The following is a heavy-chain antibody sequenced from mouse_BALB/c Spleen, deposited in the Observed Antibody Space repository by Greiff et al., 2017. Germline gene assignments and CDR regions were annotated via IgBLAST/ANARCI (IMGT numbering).Heavy chain of an antibody. CDR3: ARDYDHDVGYYAMDY. J-gene: IGHJ4*01. Sequence: DVKLQESGPSLVKPSQTLSLTCSVTGDSITSGYWNWIRKYPGNKLEYMGYISYSGSTYYNPSLKSRISITRDTSKNQYYLQLNSVTTEDTATYYCARDYDHDVGYYAMDYWGQGTSVTVSS. D-gene: IGHD2-4*01. V-gene: IGHV3-8*02. CDR1: GDSITSGY. CDR2: ISYSGST.